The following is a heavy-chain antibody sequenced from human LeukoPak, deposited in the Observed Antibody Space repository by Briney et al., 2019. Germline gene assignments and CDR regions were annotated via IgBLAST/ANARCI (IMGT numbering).Heavy chain of an antibody. CDR1: GFTFRSYW. CDR3: ARDGGAAAGTGYFDN. V-gene: IGHV3-74*01. J-gene: IGHJ4*02. D-gene: IGHD6-13*01. CDR2: INSDGSST. Sequence: GGSLRLSCAASGFTFRSYWMHWVRQAPGKGLVWVSHINSDGSSTSYADSVKGRFTISRDNSKNTLYLQMNSLRAEDTAVYYCARDGGAAAGTGYFDNWGQGTLVTVSS.